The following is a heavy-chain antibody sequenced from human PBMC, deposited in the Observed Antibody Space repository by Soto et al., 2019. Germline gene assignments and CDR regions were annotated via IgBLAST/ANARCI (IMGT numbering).Heavy chain of an antibody. V-gene: IGHV3-48*02. CDR3: ARDALNSEYDY. CDR2: IHGTRSII. CDR1: GFTFSSHA. J-gene: IGHJ4*02. Sequence: EVQLVESGGGLVQPGGSLKLSCAVSGFTFSSHAMNWVRQAPGKGLEWVAYIHGTRSIIYYADSVKGRFTISRDNAKKSLYLQMHSLIDEDTALYYCARDALNSEYDYWGQGTRVTVSS. D-gene: IGHD1-7*01.